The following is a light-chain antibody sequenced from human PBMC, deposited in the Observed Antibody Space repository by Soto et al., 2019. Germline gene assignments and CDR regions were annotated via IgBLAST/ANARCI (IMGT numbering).Light chain of an antibody. CDR3: QQYNSYST. J-gene: IGKJ1*01. CDR2: GAT. V-gene: IGKV3-15*01. Sequence: IVMPQSPATLSVSPGERATLSCRASQSVSILLAWYQQKPGQAPRLLIHGATSRAAGIPARCSGAGAGKEFTLTISSQPPDDFATYCCQQYNSYSTFGQGTKVDIK. CDR1: QSVSIL.